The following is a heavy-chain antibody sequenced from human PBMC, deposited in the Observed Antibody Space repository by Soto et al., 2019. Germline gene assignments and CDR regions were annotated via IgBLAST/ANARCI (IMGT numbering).Heavy chain of an antibody. D-gene: IGHD3-10*01. V-gene: IGHV3-23*01. Sequence: EVQLLESGGGLVQPGGSLRLSCAVSGFTFSNYAMSWVRQAPGKGLEWVSGISGSGGSTYYADSVKGRFTISRDNFENTLYLQMNSLRVEDTAVYYCAKPHFGDTRYSDLWGRGTLVTVSS. J-gene: IGHJ2*01. CDR2: ISGSGGST. CDR3: AKPHFGDTRYSDL. CDR1: GFTFSNYA.